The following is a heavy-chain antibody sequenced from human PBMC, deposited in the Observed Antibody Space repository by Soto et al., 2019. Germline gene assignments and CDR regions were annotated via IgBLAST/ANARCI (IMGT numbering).Heavy chain of an antibody. CDR3: AKYVNVLRYFDWSYYFGY. Sequence: QVQLVESGGGVVQPGRSLRLSCAASGFTFSSYGMHWVRQAPGKGLEWVAVISYDGSNKYYADSVKGRFTISRDNSKNKMYLQMNSLSAEDTAVYYCAKYVNVLRYFDWSYYFGYWGQGTLVTVSS. CDR2: ISYDGSNK. D-gene: IGHD3-9*01. V-gene: IGHV3-30*18. CDR1: GFTFSSYG. J-gene: IGHJ4*02.